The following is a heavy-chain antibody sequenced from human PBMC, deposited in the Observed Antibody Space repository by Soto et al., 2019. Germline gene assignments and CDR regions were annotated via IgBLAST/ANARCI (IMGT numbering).Heavy chain of an antibody. V-gene: IGHV3-74*01. D-gene: IGHD6-13*01. J-gene: IGHJ6*03. CDR1: GFTFSSYC. CDR2: INSDGSSA. Sequence: GLSLRLSWAAAGFTFSSYCRHWVRQAPGKGLVWGSRINSDGSSASDADSVKGRFTISSDNAKNTLYLQMNSPRDEDTAVYYCARGPKAAAGTPPYHYYMDVWGKGTTVTVSS. CDR3: ARGPKAAAGTPPYHYYMDV.